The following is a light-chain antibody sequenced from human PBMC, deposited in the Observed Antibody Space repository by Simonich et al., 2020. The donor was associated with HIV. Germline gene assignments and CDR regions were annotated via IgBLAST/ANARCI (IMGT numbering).Light chain of an antibody. CDR3: AAWDDSLSGRV. CDR1: SSNIGSNY. Sequence: SVLTQPPSASGTPGQRVTISCSGSSSNIGSNYVYWYQQLPGPAPKLLIYRNKQRPSGVPDRFSGSKAGTSASLAISGLRSEDEADYYCAAWDDSLSGRVFGGGTKLTVL. V-gene: IGLV1-47*01. J-gene: IGLJ3*02. CDR2: RNK.